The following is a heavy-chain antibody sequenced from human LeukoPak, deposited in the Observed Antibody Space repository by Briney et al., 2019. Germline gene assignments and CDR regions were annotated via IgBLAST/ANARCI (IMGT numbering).Heavy chain of an antibody. D-gene: IGHD2-21*01. V-gene: IGHV2-5*02. J-gene: IGHJ4*02. CDR1: GFSLSTSGVG. Sequence: SGPTLVKPTQTLTLTCTFSGFSLSTSGVGVGWIRQSPAKSLEWLALIYWDDDKRYSPSLKSRLTITKDTSNNQVVLTMTNMDPVDTATYYCAHSDSNGYLAYWGQGTLVTVSS. CDR2: IYWDDDK. CDR3: AHSDSNGYLAY.